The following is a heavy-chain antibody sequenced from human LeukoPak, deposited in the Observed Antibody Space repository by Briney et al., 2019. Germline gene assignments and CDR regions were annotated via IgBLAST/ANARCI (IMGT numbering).Heavy chain of an antibody. D-gene: IGHD4-17*01. Sequence: GGSLRLSCAASGFTFSNSWMNWVRQAPGKGLEWVSYISSSGGPIFYADSVKGRLTISRDNAKNSLFLQMSSLRAEDTAVYYCAREVPTGTSFDYWAQGTLVTVSS. J-gene: IGHJ4*02. CDR3: AREVPTGTSFDY. CDR1: GFTFSNSW. CDR2: ISSSGGPI. V-gene: IGHV3-48*04.